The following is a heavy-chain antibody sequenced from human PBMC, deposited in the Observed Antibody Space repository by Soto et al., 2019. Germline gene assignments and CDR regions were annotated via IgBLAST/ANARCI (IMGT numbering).Heavy chain of an antibody. CDR3: VTPPGF. J-gene: IGHJ4*02. Sequence: GGSLRLSCEASGFTFSASEMHWVRQASGKGLEWVGRIRSSPNSYATAYAASLKGRFTISRDDSKNTAYLQVNSLTTEDTAVYYCVTPPGFWGQGTLVTVSS. CDR2: IRSSPNSYAT. D-gene: IGHD2-21*02. CDR1: GFTFSASE. V-gene: IGHV3-73*01.